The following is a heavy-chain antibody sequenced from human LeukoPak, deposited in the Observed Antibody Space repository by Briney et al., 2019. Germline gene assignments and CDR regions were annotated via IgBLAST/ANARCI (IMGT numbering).Heavy chain of an antibody. J-gene: IGHJ4*02. D-gene: IGHD3-10*01. CDR2: IWYDGSNK. CDR3: ASIWFGENY. V-gene: IGHV3-33*01. Sequence: GGSLRLSCAASGLTFSSYGMHWVRQAPGKGLEWVAVIWYDGSNKYYVDSVKGRFTISRDNAKNSLYLQMNSLRDEDTAVYYCASIWFGENYWGQGTLVTVSS. CDR1: GLTFSSYG.